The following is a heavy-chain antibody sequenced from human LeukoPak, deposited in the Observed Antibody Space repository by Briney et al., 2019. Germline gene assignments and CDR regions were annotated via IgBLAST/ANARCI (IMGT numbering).Heavy chain of an antibody. Sequence: PSETLSLTCTVSGGSISSSSYYWGWLRQPPGKGLEWIGSIYYSGSTYYNPSLKSPVTISVDTSKNQFSLKLSSVTAADTAVYYCARVYWGSSPYYAFDIWGQGTMVTVSS. D-gene: IGHD6-13*01. CDR3: ARVYWGSSPYYAFDI. V-gene: IGHV4-39*07. CDR2: IYYSGST. J-gene: IGHJ3*02. CDR1: GGSISSSSYY.